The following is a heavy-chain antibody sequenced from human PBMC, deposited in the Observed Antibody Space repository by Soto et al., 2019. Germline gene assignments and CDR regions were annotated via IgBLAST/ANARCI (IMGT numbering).Heavy chain of an antibody. D-gene: IGHD3-9*01. CDR2: ISAYNGNT. J-gene: IGHJ6*02. V-gene: IGHV1-18*01. CDR1: GYTFTSYA. CDR3: ARDQLRYFDRSSYGMHV. Sequence: QVQLVQSGAEVKKPGASVKVSCKASGYTFTSYAISWVRQAPGQGLDRKGWISAYNGNTNYAQKLQGRVTMTTDTSTSTAYMELRSLTSVDTAVYYFARDQLRYFDRSSYGMHVWGPGTTVIV.